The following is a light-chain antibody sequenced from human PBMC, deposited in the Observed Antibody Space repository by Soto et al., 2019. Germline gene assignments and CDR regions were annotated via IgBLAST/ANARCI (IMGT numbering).Light chain of an antibody. J-gene: IGKJ1*01. CDR2: AAS. V-gene: IGKV1-17*01. CDR3: LQHNSYPWT. CDR1: QDITSV. Sequence: DIQMTQSPSSLSASVGDRVTITCRASQDITSVLGWFQQKPGKAPKRLIYAASSLQSGVPSRFSGSASGTEFTLTISSLQPEDFATYYCLQHNSYPWTFGQGTKVEIK.